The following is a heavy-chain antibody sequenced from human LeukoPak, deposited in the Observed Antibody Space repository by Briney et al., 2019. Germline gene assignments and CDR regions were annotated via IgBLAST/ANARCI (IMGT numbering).Heavy chain of an antibody. J-gene: IGHJ4*02. D-gene: IGHD6-19*01. V-gene: IGHV3-7*01. CDR1: GFTFNSYW. Sequence: GGSLRLSCAASGFTFNSYWMNWVRQAPGKGLEWVANINLDGSEKYYVDSVKGRFTISRDNAKNSLYLQMNSLRADDTAVYYCARTTDYSSGFDYWGQGTLVTVSS. CDR2: INLDGSEK. CDR3: ARTTDYSSGFDY.